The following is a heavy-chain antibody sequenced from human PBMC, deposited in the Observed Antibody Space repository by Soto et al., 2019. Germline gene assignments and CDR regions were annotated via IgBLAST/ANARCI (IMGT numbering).Heavy chain of an antibody. CDR3: AREGVPISSVHMDV. Sequence: ASVKVSCKASGYTFTSYDINWVRQATGQGLEWMGWMNPNSGNTGYAQKFQGRVTMTRNTSISTAYMELSSLRSEDTAVYYCAREGVPISSVHMDVSGQATTVTVSS. J-gene: IGHJ6*02. V-gene: IGHV1-8*01. CDR2: MNPNSGNT. CDR1: GYTFTSYD. D-gene: IGHD3-3*01.